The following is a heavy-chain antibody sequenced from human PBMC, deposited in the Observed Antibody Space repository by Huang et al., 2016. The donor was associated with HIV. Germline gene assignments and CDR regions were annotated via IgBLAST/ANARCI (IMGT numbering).Heavy chain of an antibody. CDR2: IRDSGST. D-gene: IGHD3-22*01. CDR3: ARMFKYDSGGYWGNDAFDI. J-gene: IGHJ3*02. V-gene: IGHV4-34*02. CDR1: GGSFSGHY. Sequence: QVQLQQWGAELLKPSETLSLTCAVSGGSFSGHYWTWIRQPPGRGLEWIGEIRDSGSTTYNPALKSRVTMSGDTSQSQFSLKLNSVTAADTAIYYCARMFKYDSGGYWGNDAFDIWGQGTMVTVSS.